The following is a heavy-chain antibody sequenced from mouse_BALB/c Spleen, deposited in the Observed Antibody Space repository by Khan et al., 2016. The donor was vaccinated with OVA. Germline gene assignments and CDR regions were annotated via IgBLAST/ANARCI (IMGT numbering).Heavy chain of an antibody. J-gene: IGHJ2*01. CDR3: ALIYHYGSGFDY. V-gene: IGHV1S135*01. Sequence: VQLKESGPELVKPGASVKVSCKASGYSFTDYNMFWVKQSLGKTLEWIGYIDPYTGGTNYNQKFMGRATLTVDKSSSTAFMHLNSLTSGDSVVYYCALIYHYGSGFDYWGQGTTLTVSS. D-gene: IGHD1-1*01. CDR2: IDPYTGGT. CDR1: GYSFTDYN.